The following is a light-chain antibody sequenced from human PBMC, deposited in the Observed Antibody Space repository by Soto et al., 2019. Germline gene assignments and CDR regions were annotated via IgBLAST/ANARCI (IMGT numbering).Light chain of an antibody. V-gene: IGKV3-11*01. CDR2: GAS. J-gene: IGKJ5*01. CDR3: QHRSNWPIT. Sequence: EIFMTQSPATLSVSRWEKATLSWRASQSVSNNLAWFQQKPGQVPRLLIYGASNRATGVSARFSGSGSGTEFTLTISSLEPEDFAVYYCQHRSNWPITFGQGTRLEI. CDR1: QSVSNN.